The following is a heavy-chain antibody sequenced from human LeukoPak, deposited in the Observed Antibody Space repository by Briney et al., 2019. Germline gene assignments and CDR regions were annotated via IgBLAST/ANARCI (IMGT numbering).Heavy chain of an antibody. D-gene: IGHD3-10*01. CDR2: IYHSGST. J-gene: IGHJ1*01. Sequence: SQTLSLTCTVSGGSISSGGYYWSWIRQPPGKGLEWIGYIYHSGSTYYNPSLKSRVTISVDRSKNQFSLKLSSVTAADTAVYYCARGPVRGGWAEYFQHWGQGTLVTVSS. CDR3: ARGPVRGGWAEYFQH. CDR1: GGSISSGGYY. V-gene: IGHV4-30-2*01.